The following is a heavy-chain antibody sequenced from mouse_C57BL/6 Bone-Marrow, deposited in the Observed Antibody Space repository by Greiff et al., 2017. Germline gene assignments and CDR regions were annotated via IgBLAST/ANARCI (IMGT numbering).Heavy chain of an antibody. Sequence: QVQLQQSGPGLVQPSQSLYITCTVSGFSLTSYGVHWVRQSPGKGLEWLGVIWSGGSTDSTAAFISRLSISKDNSKSQFFFKMNSLQADDTAIYYCARESLTLYFAIWGQGTTLTVSA. V-gene: IGHV2-2*01. CDR3: ARESLTLYFAI. CDR2: IWSGGST. CDR1: GFSLTSYG. D-gene: IGHD4-1*01. J-gene: IGHJ2*01.